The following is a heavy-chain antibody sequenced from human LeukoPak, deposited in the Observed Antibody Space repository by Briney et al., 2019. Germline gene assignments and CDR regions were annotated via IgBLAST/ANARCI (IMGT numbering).Heavy chain of an antibody. V-gene: IGHV3-23*01. Sequence: GGSLRLSCAASGFTLRSYDMSWVRQAPGRGLEWVAATSGSGVNSYYADSVRGRFTISRDNSQNTLYLQMDSLRAEDTALYYCAKEYSGYDFDYWGQGTLVTVSS. CDR1: GFTLRSYD. D-gene: IGHD5-12*01. CDR3: AKEYSGYDFDY. J-gene: IGHJ4*02. CDR2: TSGSGVNS.